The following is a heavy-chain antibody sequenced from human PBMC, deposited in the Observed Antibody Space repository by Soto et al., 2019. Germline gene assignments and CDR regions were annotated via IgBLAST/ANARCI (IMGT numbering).Heavy chain of an antibody. Sequence: EVQLVESGGGVIQPGGSLRLSCAASGFSLRHYSMNWVRQAPGKGLEWISYITTTSSTKYYADSVKGRFTISRDNANNSLSLQMDRLRQEDTAVYYCMRDKGVADNIPRGDYWGPEPLVTVSS. CDR2: ITTTSSTK. V-gene: IGHV3-48*02. CDR3: MRDKGVADNIPRGDY. J-gene: IGHJ4*02. CDR1: GFSLRHYS. D-gene: IGHD6-19*01.